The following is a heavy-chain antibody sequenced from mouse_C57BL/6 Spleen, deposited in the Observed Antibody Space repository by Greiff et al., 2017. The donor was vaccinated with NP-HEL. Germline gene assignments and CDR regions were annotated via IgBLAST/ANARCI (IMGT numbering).Heavy chain of an antibody. CDR1: GYTFTSYW. CDR2: IHPNSGST. Sequence: QVQLQQPGAELVKPGASVKLSCKASGYTFTSYWMHWVKQRPGQGLKWIGMIHPNSGSTNYNEKFKSKATLTVDKSSSTAYMQLSSLTSEDSAVYYCARWVTYYGSSYGYFDVWGTGTTVTVSS. V-gene: IGHV1-64*01. D-gene: IGHD1-1*01. J-gene: IGHJ1*03. CDR3: ARWVTYYGSSYGYFDV.